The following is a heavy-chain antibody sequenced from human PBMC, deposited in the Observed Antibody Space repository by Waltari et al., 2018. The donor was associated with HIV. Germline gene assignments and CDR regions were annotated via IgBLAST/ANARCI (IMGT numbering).Heavy chain of an antibody. Sequence: QVQLVQSETQVKKPGASLKVSCKASGYRFIGFYIHWVRQAPGQGLEWVGYINPNTGATDYAQKFQGRVTVTRDPSISTAYMEITTLRSDDTAIYYCARDPATVSSGMDVWGQGTTVIVSS. D-gene: IGHD3-3*01. J-gene: IGHJ6*02. CDR2: INPNTGAT. CDR3: ARDPATVSSGMDV. CDR1: GYRFIGFY. V-gene: IGHV1-2*02.